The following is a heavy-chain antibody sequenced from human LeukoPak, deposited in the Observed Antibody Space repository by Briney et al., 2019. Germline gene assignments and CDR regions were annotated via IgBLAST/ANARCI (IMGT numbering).Heavy chain of an antibody. D-gene: IGHD6-13*01. V-gene: IGHV3-64*01. CDR1: GFTFSTYA. CDR2: ISSNGGST. Sequence: PGGSLRLSCAASGFTFSTYAMHCVRQAPGKGLESVSAISSNGGSTYYANSVKGRFTISRDNSKNTLYLQMGSLRAEDMAVYYCARAGIGRALDIWGQGTMVTVSS. CDR3: ARAGIGRALDI. J-gene: IGHJ3*02.